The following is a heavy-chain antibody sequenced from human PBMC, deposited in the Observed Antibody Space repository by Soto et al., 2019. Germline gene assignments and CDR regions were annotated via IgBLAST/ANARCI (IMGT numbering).Heavy chain of an antibody. CDR3: AYSSTPFDY. V-gene: IGHV3-30-3*01. J-gene: IGHJ4*02. CDR1: GFTFSSYA. D-gene: IGHD6-13*01. CDR2: ISYDGSNK. Sequence: GGSLRLSCAASGFTFSSYAMHWVLQAPGKGLEWVAVISYDGSNKYYADSVKGRFTISRDNSKNTLYLQMNSLRAEDTAVYYCAYSSTPFDYWGQGTLVTVSS.